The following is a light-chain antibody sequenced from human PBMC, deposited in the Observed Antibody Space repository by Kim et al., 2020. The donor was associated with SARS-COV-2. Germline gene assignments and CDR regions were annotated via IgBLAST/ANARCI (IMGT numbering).Light chain of an antibody. Sequence: EIQMTQSPPSLPASIGDTVNITCQASQYISNYLNWYQQKPGIAPKALIFDASNLETGVPSRFSGSGSGTNFTLRITSLQPEDIATYYCQQYHNLPITFGQGTRLEIK. CDR2: DAS. CDR3: QQYHNLPIT. CDR1: QYISNY. V-gene: IGKV1-33*01. J-gene: IGKJ5*01.